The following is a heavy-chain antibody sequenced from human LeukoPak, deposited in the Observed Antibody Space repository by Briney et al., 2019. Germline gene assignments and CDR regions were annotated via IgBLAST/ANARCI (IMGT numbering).Heavy chain of an antibody. CDR1: GLTFRSSW. V-gene: IGHV3-74*01. D-gene: IGHD6-13*01. J-gene: IGHJ4*02. CDR2: ISSDGSTT. Sequence: LSLSRAPSGLTFRSSWIHSVRPAPAKAWVCVSRISSDGSTTSYADSVKGRFTISRDNAKNTLYLQMNSLRVEDTAVYYCARPGYISSRFDYWGEGSLVIVCS. CDR3: ARPGYISSRFDY.